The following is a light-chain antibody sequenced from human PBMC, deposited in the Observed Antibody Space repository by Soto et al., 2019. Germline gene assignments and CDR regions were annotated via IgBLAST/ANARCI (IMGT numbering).Light chain of an antibody. Sequence: QSVLTQPASVSGSPGQSITISCTGTSSDVGGYNYVSWYQQHPGKAPKLMIYEVSNRPSGVSNRFSGSKSGNTASLTISGLQAEDEADYYCSSYTSFSSRVFXTGTKGTVL. J-gene: IGLJ1*01. CDR1: SSDVGGYNY. V-gene: IGLV2-14*01. CDR2: EVS. CDR3: SSYTSFSSRV.